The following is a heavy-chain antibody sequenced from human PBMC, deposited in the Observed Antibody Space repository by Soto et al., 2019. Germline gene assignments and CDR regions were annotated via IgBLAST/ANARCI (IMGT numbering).Heavy chain of an antibody. J-gene: IGHJ5*02. CDR1: GGSISSYY. V-gene: IGHV4-4*07. D-gene: IGHD4-4*01. Sequence: SETLSLTCTVSGGSISSYYWSWIRQPAGKGLEWIGRIYTSGSTNYNPSLKSRVTMSVDTSKNQFSLKLSSVTAADTAVYYCARDNYSNYSRRENWFDPWGQGTLVTVSS. CDR3: ARDNYSNYSRRENWFDP. CDR2: IYTSGST.